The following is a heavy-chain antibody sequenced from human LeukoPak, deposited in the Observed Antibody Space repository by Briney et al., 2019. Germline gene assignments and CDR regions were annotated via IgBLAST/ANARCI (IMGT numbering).Heavy chain of an antibody. CDR3: AKEAYRYGYFDY. D-gene: IGHD5-18*01. CDR2: ISYDESDK. J-gene: IGHJ4*02. V-gene: IGHV3-30*18. CDR1: GFTFSYYG. Sequence: PGRSLRLSCAASGFTFSYYGMHWVRQAPGKGLEWVAVISYDESDKYYADSVKGRFTISRDNSKNTLYLQMNSLRAEDTALNFCAKEAYRYGYFDYWGQGTLVTVSS.